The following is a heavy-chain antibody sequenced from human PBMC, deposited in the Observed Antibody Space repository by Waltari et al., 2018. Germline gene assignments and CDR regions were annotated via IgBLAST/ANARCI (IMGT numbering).Heavy chain of an antibody. Sequence: EEQLVESGGGLVHPGGSLRLSCAASGFTVRSNHMSWVRQAPGKGLEWVSLIYDAGSTYYPDSVRGRFTISRDNSKNTVHLQMNSLRVEDTAIYYCARARDEETAMVYFDRWGQGTLVSVSS. J-gene: IGHJ4*02. CDR1: GFTVRSNH. D-gene: IGHD5-18*01. CDR2: IYDAGST. V-gene: IGHV3-66*02. CDR3: ARARDEETAMVYFDR.